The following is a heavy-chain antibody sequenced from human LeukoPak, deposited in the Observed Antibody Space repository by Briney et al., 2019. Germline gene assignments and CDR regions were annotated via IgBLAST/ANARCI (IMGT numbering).Heavy chain of an antibody. Sequence: PGGSLRLSCAASGFTFTDYWMTWVRQAPGKGLEWVSGINWNGGSTGYADSVKGRFTISRDNAKNSLYLQMNSLRAEDTALYYCARLGSGSYYGYDYFDYWGQGTLVTVSS. V-gene: IGHV3-20*04. CDR2: INWNGGST. CDR3: ARLGSGSYYGYDYFDY. J-gene: IGHJ4*02. D-gene: IGHD1-26*01. CDR1: GFTFTDYW.